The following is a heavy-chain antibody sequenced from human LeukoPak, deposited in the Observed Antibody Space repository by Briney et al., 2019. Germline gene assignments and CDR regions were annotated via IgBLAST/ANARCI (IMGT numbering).Heavy chain of an antibody. Sequence: ASVKVSCKASGYTFTDYYMHWVRQAPGQGLEWMGRINPNSGGTNYAQKFQGRVTMTRDTSISTAYMELSRLRSDDTAVYYCAKREHGGAGYGTFDYWGQGPLVTVSS. D-gene: IGHD6-13*01. CDR2: INPNSGGT. V-gene: IGHV1-2*06. J-gene: IGHJ4*02. CDR1: GYTFTDYY. CDR3: AKREHGGAGYGTFDY.